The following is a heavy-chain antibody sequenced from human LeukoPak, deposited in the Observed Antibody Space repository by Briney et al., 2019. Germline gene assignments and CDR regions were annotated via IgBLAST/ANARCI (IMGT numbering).Heavy chain of an antibody. D-gene: IGHD1-1*01. V-gene: IGHV3-21*06. CDR2: ISSSSTYI. J-gene: IGHJ6*04. CDR1: GFTFTTYS. CDR3: ARDPLFFTTGTTAYGMDV. Sequence: GGSLRLSCAASGFTFTTYSMNGVRHAPGKGLEWVSSISSSSTYIYYADSVKGRFTISRDNAKNSLYLQMNSLRAEDTAVYYCARDPLFFTTGTTAYGMDVWGKGTTVTVSS.